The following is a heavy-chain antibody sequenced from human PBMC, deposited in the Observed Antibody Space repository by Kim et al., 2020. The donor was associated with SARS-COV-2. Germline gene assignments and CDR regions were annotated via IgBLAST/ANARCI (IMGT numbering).Heavy chain of an antibody. J-gene: IGHJ4*02. Sequence: ADSVKCRVTIAKNNAKNALYLQMNSLGAEDTAVYYCARVLTQGTAMVFDYWGQGTLVTVSS. CDR3: ARVLTQGTAMVFDY. D-gene: IGHD5-18*01. V-gene: IGHV3-11*06.